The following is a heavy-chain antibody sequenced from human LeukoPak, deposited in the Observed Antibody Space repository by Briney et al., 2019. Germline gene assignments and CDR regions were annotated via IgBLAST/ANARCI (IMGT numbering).Heavy chain of an antibody. CDR2: ISGSGGST. CDR1: GFTFSSYA. D-gene: IGHD5-12*01. CDR3: AKKKSYSGYAPPFDC. J-gene: IGHJ4*02. Sequence: GGSLRLSCAASGFTFSSYAMSWVRQAPGKGLEWVSAISGSGGSTYYADSVKGRFTISRDNSKNTLYLQMNSLRAEDTAVYYCAKKKSYSGYAPPFDCWGQGTLVTVSS. V-gene: IGHV3-23*01.